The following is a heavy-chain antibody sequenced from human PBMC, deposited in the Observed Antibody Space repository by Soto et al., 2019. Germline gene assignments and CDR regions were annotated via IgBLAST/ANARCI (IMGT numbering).Heavy chain of an antibody. CDR1: GGPISSGGYY. V-gene: IGHV4-31*03. J-gene: IGHJ4*02. CDR3: ARGGRGSSRSFDY. Sequence: PSETLSLTCTVSGGPISSGGYYWSWIRQHPGKGLEWIGYIYYSGSTYYNPSLKSRVTISVDTSKNQFSLKLSSVTAADTAVYYCARGGRGSSRSFDYWGQGTLVTVSS. CDR2: IYYSGST. D-gene: IGHD1-26*01.